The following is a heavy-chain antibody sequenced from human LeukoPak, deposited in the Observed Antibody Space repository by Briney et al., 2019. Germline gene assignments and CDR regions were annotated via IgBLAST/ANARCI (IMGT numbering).Heavy chain of an antibody. CDR3: ARIGSAMEYYFDY. CDR1: GESFSGYY. V-gene: IGHV4-34*01. Sequence: SETLSLTRAVYGESFSGYYWSWIRQPPGKGLEWIGEINHSGSTNYNPSLKSRVTISVDTSKNQFSLKLSSVTAADTAVYYCARIGSAMEYYFDYWGQGTLVTVSS. CDR2: INHSGST. D-gene: IGHD5-18*01. J-gene: IGHJ4*02.